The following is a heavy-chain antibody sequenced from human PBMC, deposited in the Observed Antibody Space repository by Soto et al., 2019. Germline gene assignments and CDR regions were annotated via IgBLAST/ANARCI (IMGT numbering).Heavy chain of an antibody. CDR2: ISNDALNK. J-gene: IGHJ6*02. V-gene: IGHV3-30*03. CDR3: ARPRRDYYCYSGMDV. Sequence: QVQLVESGGGVVQPGRSLRLSCAASGFTFSGYGMHWVRQAPGKGLEWVAVISNDALNKYYADSVKGRFAISRDDSRNTLYLQMNNLRAEDTAGYYFARPRRDYYCYSGMDVWGQGTTVTVSS. CDR1: GFTFSGYG.